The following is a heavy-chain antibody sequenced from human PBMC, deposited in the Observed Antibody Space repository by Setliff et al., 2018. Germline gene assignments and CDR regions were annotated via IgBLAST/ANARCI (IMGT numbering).Heavy chain of an antibody. J-gene: IGHJ4*02. D-gene: IGHD3-3*01. Sequence: SETLSLTCTVYGVSFSDYYWGWVRQSPGKGLDWIGEINHSGTTNYNPSLEGRISISVDTSKRQFSLKLTSVTAADMAVYYCRFWSGYYKNDYWAQGTVVTVSS. CDR2: INHSGTT. V-gene: IGHV4-34*01. CDR3: RFWSGYYKNDY. CDR1: GVSFSDYY.